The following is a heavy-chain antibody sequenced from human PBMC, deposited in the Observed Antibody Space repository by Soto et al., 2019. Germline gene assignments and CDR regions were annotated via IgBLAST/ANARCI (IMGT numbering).Heavy chain of an antibody. J-gene: IGHJ4*02. Sequence: PGGSLRLSWAACVFSFSNANMHWLRQAPGRRLDWVAGIYFDAGNKHYADSVKGRFTISRDNSKNTLYLQMNRLRAEDTAVYYCARETTRIHPPFDRWGQRALVTVSS. D-gene: IGHD1-1*01. CDR3: ARETTRIHPPFDR. CDR1: VFSFSNAN. V-gene: IGHV3-33*01. CDR2: IYFDAGNK.